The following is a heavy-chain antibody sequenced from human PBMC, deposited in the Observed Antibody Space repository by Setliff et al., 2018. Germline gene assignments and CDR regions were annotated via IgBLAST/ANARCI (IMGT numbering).Heavy chain of an antibody. D-gene: IGHD3-10*01. CDR3: ARVRITPYCMDV. CDR2: VYTTGST. J-gene: IGHJ6*03. V-gene: IGHV4-4*07. Sequence: SETLSLTCTVSGGSMGSYYWTWIRQSAGKGLEWIGRVYTTGSTAFNPSLNSRVTMSLDKSKNQFPPKLYSVTAADTAVYFCARVRITPYCMDVWGKGTTVTVSS. CDR1: GGSMGSYY.